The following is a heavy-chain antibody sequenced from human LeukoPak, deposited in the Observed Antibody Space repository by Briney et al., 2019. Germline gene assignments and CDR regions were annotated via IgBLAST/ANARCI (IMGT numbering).Heavy chain of an antibody. CDR1: GFTFSNYA. Sequence: GGSLRLSCATSGFTFSNYAVSWVRQAPGKGLEWVSSISGSGGTTYYADSVKGRFTISRDDSKNTLYLQMNSLRAEDTAVYYCAKDPYRASSGLVDYWGQGTLVTASS. V-gene: IGHV3-23*01. CDR2: ISGSGGTT. D-gene: IGHD5-12*01. J-gene: IGHJ4*02. CDR3: AKDPYRASSGLVDY.